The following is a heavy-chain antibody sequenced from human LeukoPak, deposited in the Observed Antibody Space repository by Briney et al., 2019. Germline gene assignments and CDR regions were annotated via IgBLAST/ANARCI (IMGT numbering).Heavy chain of an antibody. V-gene: IGHV5-51*01. D-gene: IGHD6-13*01. J-gene: IGHJ6*02. CDR2: IYPGDSDT. CDR1: GYSFTSYW. CDR3: ARHGLAAADYYYYYGMDV. Sequence: GESLKISCKGSGYSFTSYWIGWVRQMPGKGLEWMGIIYPGDSDTRYSPSFQGQVTISADESISTAYLQWSSLKASDTAMYYCARHGLAAADYYYYYGMDVWGQGTTVTVSS.